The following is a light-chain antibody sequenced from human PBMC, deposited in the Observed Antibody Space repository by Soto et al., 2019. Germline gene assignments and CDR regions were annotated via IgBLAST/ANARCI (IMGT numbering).Light chain of an antibody. J-gene: IGKJ1*01. CDR2: GAS. Sequence: EIVLTQSPGTLSLSPGERVTLSCRASQSVSSTYLAWYQQKPGQAPRLLIYGASSRAAGIPDRFSGSGSGTDFTLAINRPEPEDFAVYYCQPYGSSPWTFGQGTKVAIK. V-gene: IGKV3-20*01. CDR1: QSVSSTY. CDR3: QPYGSSPWT.